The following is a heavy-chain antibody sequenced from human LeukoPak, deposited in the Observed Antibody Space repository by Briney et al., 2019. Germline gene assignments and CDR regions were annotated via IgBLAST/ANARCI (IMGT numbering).Heavy chain of an antibody. J-gene: IGHJ4*02. V-gene: IGHV3-9*01. D-gene: IGHD2-15*01. CDR3: ARDLKTTVDY. Sequence: GRSLRLSCAASGFTFDDYAMHWVRQAPGKGLEWVSGISWNSGSIGYADSVKGRFTISRDNAKNSLYLQMNSLRAEDTALYYCARDLKTTVDYWGQGTLVTVSS. CDR2: ISWNSGSI. CDR1: GFTFDDYA.